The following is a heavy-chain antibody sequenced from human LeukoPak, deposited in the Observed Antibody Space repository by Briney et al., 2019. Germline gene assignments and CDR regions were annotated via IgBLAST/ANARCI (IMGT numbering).Heavy chain of an antibody. D-gene: IGHD3-22*01. CDR1: RFTFSIYE. J-gene: IGHJ4*02. V-gene: IGHV3-48*03. CDR2: ISSSGTTI. Sequence: GGSLRLSCAASRFTFSIYEMNWVRQAPGKGLEWVSYISSSGTTIYYADSVKGRFTISRDNAKNSLYLQMNSLRAEDTAVYYCARIHYHSSGYFYFDYRGQGTLVTVSS. CDR3: ARIHYHSSGYFYFDY.